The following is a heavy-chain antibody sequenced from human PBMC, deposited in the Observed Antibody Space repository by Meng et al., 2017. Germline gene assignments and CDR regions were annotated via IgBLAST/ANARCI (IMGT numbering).Heavy chain of an antibody. Sequence: QVEVVQSVAEVKKPGASVKVSCKACGYTFTSYGISWVRQAPGQGLEWMGWISAYNGNTNYAQKLQGRVTMTTDTSTSTAYMELRSLRSDDTAVYYCARGGSRYYGDYNWYFDLWGRGTLVTVSS. D-gene: IGHD4-17*01. CDR2: ISAYNGNT. CDR3: ARGGSRYYGDYNWYFDL. V-gene: IGHV1-18*01. CDR1: GYTFTSYG. J-gene: IGHJ2*01.